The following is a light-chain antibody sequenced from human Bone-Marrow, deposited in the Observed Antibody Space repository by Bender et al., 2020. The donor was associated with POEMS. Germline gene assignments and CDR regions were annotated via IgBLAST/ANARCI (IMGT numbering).Light chain of an antibody. CDR3: QVWESSSDQVV. J-gene: IGLJ3*02. CDR2: YDT. Sequence: SYVLTQPPSVSVAPGETARITCGGDNIASKSVHWYQQKPGQAPVLVISYDTARPSGIPERFSGSNSGNTATLTISRVEAGDEADYYCQVWESSSDQVVFGGGTKLTVL. CDR1: NIASKS. V-gene: IGLV3-21*01.